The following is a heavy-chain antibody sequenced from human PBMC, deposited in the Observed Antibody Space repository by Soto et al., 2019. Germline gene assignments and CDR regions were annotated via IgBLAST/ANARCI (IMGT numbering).Heavy chain of an antibody. CDR2: IIPIFGTA. CDR1: GGTFSSYA. J-gene: IGHJ4*02. CDR3: ARGLLPGGSYVLPIDY. D-gene: IGHD1-26*01. Sequence: SVKVSCKASGGTFSSYAISWVRQAPGQGLEWMGGIIPIFGTANYAQKFQGRVTITADESTSTAYMELSSLRSEETAAYYCARGLLPGGSYVLPIDYWGQGTLVTVSS. V-gene: IGHV1-69*13.